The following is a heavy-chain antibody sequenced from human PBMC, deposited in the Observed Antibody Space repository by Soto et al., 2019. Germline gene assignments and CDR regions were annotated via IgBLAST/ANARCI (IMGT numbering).Heavy chain of an antibody. CDR3: ARLYCSSSSCYSVGAFDI. D-gene: IGHD2-2*01. V-gene: IGHV3-33*01. Sequence: PGGSLRLSCAASGFTFSSYGMHWVRQAPGKGLEWVALIWFDGSDKYYVGSVKGRFTISRDNSKNTVYLQMNSLRAEDTAVYYCARLYCSSSSCYSVGAFDIRGQGTVVTVSS. CDR2: IWFDGSDK. J-gene: IGHJ3*02. CDR1: GFTFSSYG.